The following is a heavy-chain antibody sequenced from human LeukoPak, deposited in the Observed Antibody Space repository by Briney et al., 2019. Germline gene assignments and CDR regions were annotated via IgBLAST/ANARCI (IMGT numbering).Heavy chain of an antibody. CDR3: ARGPTTVTTGAFDI. D-gene: IGHD4-17*01. Sequence: PSETLSLTCAVYGGSFSGYYWSWIRQPPGKGLEWIGEINHSGSTNYNPSLKSRVTISVDTSKNQFSLKLSSVTAADTAVYYCARGPTTVTTGAFDIWGQGTMVTVSS. CDR2: INHSGST. J-gene: IGHJ3*02. V-gene: IGHV4-34*01. CDR1: GGSFSGYY.